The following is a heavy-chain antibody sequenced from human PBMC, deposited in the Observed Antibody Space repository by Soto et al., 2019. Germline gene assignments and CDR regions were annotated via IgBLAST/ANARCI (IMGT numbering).Heavy chain of an antibody. CDR1: GYTFTCYA. Sequence: ASVKVSCKASGYTFTCYAMHWVRQAPGQRLEWMGWINAGNGNTKYSQKFQGRVTITRDTSASTAYMEPSSLRSEDTAVYYCARAVAVPADFDYWGQGTLVTVSS. D-gene: IGHD6-19*01. CDR3: ARAVAVPADFDY. V-gene: IGHV1-3*01. J-gene: IGHJ4*02. CDR2: INAGNGNT.